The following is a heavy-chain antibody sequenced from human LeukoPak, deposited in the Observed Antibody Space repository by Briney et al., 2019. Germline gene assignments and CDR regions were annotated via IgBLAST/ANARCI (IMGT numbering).Heavy chain of an antibody. V-gene: IGHV3-33*06. J-gene: IGHJ4*02. CDR3: AKIVQFTAATGTGLDY. CDR1: GFTFSYYG. CDR2: IWYDGSYI. Sequence: GGSLRLSCAASGFTFSYYGMHWVRQAPGKGLDWVAVIWYDGSYIYYADSVKGRFTISRDNSKNTMYLQMNSLRAEGTAVYYCAKIVQFTAATGTGLDYWGQGTLVTVSP. D-gene: IGHD6-13*01.